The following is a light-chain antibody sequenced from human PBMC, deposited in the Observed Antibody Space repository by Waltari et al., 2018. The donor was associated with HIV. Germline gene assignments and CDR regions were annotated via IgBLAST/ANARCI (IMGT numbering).Light chain of an antibody. CDR1: KLGDKY. CDR2: HDI. J-gene: IGLJ2*01. CDR3: QAWDSSTVV. V-gene: IGLV3-1*01. Sequence: SYELTQPPSVSVSPGQTASITCSGDKLGDKYACWYQQKPGQSPVLVIYHDIQRPSGIPERFSGSNSGNTATPTISGTQAMDEADYYCQAWDSSTVVFGGGTKLTVL.